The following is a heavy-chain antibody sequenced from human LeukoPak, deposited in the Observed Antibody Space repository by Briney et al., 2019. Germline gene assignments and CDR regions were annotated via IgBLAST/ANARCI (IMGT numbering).Heavy chain of an antibody. V-gene: IGHV3-23*01. CDR3: AKVSSGWSKDY. D-gene: IGHD6-19*01. J-gene: IGHJ4*02. Sequence: PGGSLRLSCAASGFTFTTCAMSWVRQAPGRGPEWVSAISGTSGSTYYADSVKGRFTISRDNSKNTLYLQMNSLRAEDTAVYYCAKVSSGWSKDYWGQGTLVTVSS. CDR1: GFTFTTCA. CDR2: ISGTSGST.